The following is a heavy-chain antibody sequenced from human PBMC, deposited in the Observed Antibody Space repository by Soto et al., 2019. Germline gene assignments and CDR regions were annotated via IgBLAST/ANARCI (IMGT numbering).Heavy chain of an antibody. J-gene: IGHJ3*02. D-gene: IGHD3-3*02. CDR3: VRYDRINMKPYSPEGFHI. Sequence: SETLSLTCTVSCDSISSSNSHWGWTRQPPGKGLEYIGSVYYGGAIFYSGNIYYNPSLKSRVTISVDTSKNQFSLRLSSVTAADTGVYYCVRYDRINMKPYSPEGFHIWGQGTMVTVSS. CDR2: VYYGGAIFYSGNI. CDR1: CDSISSSNSH. V-gene: IGHV4-39*01.